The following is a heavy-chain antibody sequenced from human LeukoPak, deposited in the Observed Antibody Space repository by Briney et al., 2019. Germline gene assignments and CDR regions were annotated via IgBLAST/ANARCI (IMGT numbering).Heavy chain of an antibody. J-gene: IGHJ5*02. CDR3: TTDILVGETQEGS. V-gene: IGHV3-15*01. Sequence: PGGALRLSCAAPRFTFTNAWMYCGPEGLGERRERGGRFKTKTEGERVEYAAPLKGRTTTSRDDSKNTLYLQLNSLKPEDTAVYYCTTDILVGETQEGSWGQGTLVTVSS. CDR1: RFTFTNAW. D-gene: IGHD3-16*01. CDR2: FKTKTEGERV.